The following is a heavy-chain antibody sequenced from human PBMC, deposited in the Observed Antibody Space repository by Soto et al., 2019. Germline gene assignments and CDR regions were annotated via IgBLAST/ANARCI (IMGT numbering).Heavy chain of an antibody. CDR3: ARDNDFWDTAMVMTAFDI. Sequence: AGGSLRLSCAASGFTFSSYWMSWVRQAPGKGLEWVANIKQDGSEKYYVDSVKGRFTISRDNAKSSLYLQMNSLRAEDTAVYYCARDNDFWDTAMVMTAFDIWGQGTMVTVS. J-gene: IGHJ3*02. V-gene: IGHV3-7*01. D-gene: IGHD5-18*01. CDR1: GFTFSSYW. CDR2: IKQDGSEK.